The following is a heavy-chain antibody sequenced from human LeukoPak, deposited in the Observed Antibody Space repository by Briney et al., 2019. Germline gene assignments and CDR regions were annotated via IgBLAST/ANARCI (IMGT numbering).Heavy chain of an antibody. CDR2: IKQDGSEK. Sequence: GGSLRLSCAASGFTFSSYWMSWVRQAPGKGLEWVANIKQDGSEKYYVDSVKGRFTISRDNAKNSLYLQMNSLRAEDTAVYYCARDLSKRSHNWFDPWGQGTLVTVSS. V-gene: IGHV3-7*01. CDR3: ARDLSKRSHNWFDP. CDR1: GFTFSSYW. J-gene: IGHJ5*02. D-gene: IGHD1-1*01.